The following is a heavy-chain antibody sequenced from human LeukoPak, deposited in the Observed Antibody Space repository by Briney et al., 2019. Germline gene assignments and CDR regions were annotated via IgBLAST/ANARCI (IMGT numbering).Heavy chain of an antibody. CDR3: ARDSLYCTNGVCCPNWFDP. V-gene: IGHV1-18*01. J-gene: IGHJ5*02. CDR1: GYTFTSYG. D-gene: IGHD2-8*01. CDR2: ISAYNGNT. Sequence: GASVKVSCKASGYTFTSYGISWVRQAPGQGLEWMGWISAYNGNTNYAQKLQGRVTMTTDTSTSTAYMELRSLRSDDTAVYYCARDSLYCTNGVCCPNWFDPWGQGTLVTVSS.